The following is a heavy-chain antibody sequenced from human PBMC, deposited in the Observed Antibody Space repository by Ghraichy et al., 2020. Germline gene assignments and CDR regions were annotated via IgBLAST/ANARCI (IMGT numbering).Heavy chain of an antibody. CDR1: GGSISSYY. CDR2: IYYSGGT. CDR3: AKGGWIQPFH. D-gene: IGHD5-18*01. Sequence: SETLSLTCTVSGGSISSYYWSWIRQSPGKGLEWIGYIYYSGGTNYNPSLKSRVTISVDTSKNQFSLKLSSVTAADKAVYYCAKGGWIQPFHWGQGTLVTVSS. V-gene: IGHV4-59*01. J-gene: IGHJ4*02.